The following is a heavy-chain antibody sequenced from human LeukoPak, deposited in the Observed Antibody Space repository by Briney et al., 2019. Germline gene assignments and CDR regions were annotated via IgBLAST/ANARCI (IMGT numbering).Heavy chain of an antibody. CDR1: GGSISSGGYS. Sequence: PSETLSLTCAVSGGSISSGGYSWSWIRQPPGEGLEWIGYIYHSGSTYYNPSLKSRVTISVDRSKNQFSLKLSSVTAADTAVYYCARGGLLLWFGESPYGMDVWGQGTTVTVSS. V-gene: IGHV4-30-2*01. D-gene: IGHD3-10*01. CDR2: IYHSGST. CDR3: ARGGLLLWFGESPYGMDV. J-gene: IGHJ6*02.